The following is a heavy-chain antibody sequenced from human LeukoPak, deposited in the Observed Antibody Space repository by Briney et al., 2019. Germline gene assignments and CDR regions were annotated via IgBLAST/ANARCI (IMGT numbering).Heavy chain of an antibody. CDR1: GYTFTSYD. CDR2: MNPNSGNT. CDR3: ARPRIVGADDAFDI. D-gene: IGHD1-26*01. J-gene: IGHJ3*02. Sequence: ASVKVSCKASGYTFTSYDINWVRQATGQGLAWMGWMNPNSGNTAYAQKFQDRGTIIRNTSISTAYMELSSLTSEDTAVYYCARPRIVGADDAFDIWGQGTMVTVSS. V-gene: IGHV1-8*03.